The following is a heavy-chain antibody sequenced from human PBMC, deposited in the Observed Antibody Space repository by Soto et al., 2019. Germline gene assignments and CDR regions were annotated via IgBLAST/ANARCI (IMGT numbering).Heavy chain of an antibody. Sequence: EVQLVESGGDLVKPGWSLRLSCVASGYTYSDAWMNWVRQAPGKGLEWVGRIKSKSDGGTTDHSSPVKGRFIISRDDSKNTLYLQMNSLKIEDTAMYSCTTIDPIIGYSSSWGQGTLVTVSS. D-gene: IGHD6-13*01. J-gene: IGHJ4*02. CDR3: TTIDPIIGYSSS. CDR1: GYTYSDAW. CDR2: IKSKSDGGTT. V-gene: IGHV3-15*07.